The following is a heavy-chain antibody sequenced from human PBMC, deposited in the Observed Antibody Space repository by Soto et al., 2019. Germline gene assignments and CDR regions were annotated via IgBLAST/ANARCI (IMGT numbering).Heavy chain of an antibody. CDR2: ISSNGGST. V-gene: IGHV3-64*01. J-gene: IGHJ6*02. CDR3: ARWKGGVAAAGTGGMDV. D-gene: IGHD6-13*01. Sequence: GGSLRLSCAASGFTFSSYAMHWVRQAPGKGLEYVSAISSNGGSTYYANSVKGRFTISRDNSKNTLYLQMGSLRAEDMAVYYCARWKGGVAAAGTGGMDVWGQGSTFTVSS. CDR1: GFTFSSYA.